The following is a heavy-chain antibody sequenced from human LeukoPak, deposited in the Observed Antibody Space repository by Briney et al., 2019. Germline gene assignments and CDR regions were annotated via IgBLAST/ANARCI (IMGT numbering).Heavy chain of an antibody. D-gene: IGHD1-14*01. CDR3: AGNEAGYHYYVGV. V-gene: IGHV3-7*03. Sequence: GGSLTLSCVASGFIFGDNWMGWVRQAPGKGLEWVANINPHGTEKYYADSLEGRFSVSRDNSKNTLYLQMTNARPEDTAIYYCAGNEAGYHYYVGVWGKGTTVTVSS. CDR2: INPHGTEK. J-gene: IGHJ6*03. CDR1: GFIFGDNW.